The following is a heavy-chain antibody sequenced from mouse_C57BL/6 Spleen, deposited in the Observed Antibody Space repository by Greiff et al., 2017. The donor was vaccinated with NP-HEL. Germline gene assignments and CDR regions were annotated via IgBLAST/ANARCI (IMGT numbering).Heavy chain of an antibody. CDR1: GYTFTSYW. CDR3: ARGPSTMVTTGEKVDY. V-gene: IGHV1-53*01. D-gene: IGHD2-2*01. J-gene: IGHJ2*01. CDR2: INPSNGGT. Sequence: QVQLQQPGAELVMPGASVKLSCKASGYTFTSYWMHWVKQRPGQGLEWIGNINPSNGGTNYNEKFKSKATLTVDKSSSTAYMQLSSLTSEDSAVYYCARGPSTMVTTGEKVDYWGQGTTLTVSS.